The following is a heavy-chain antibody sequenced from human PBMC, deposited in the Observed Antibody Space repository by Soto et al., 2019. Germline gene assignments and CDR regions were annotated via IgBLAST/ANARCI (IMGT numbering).Heavy chain of an antibody. J-gene: IGHJ5*02. CDR1: GFTFSSYS. V-gene: IGHV3-48*01. CDR2: ISSSSSTI. Sequence: EVKLVESGGGLVQPGGSLRLSCAASGFTFSSYSMNWVRQAPGKGLEWVSYISSSSSTIYYADSVKGRFTISRGNAKNSLYLQMNSLRAEDTAVYYCARHPERIAEIGWFDPWGQGTLVTVSS. D-gene: IGHD6-13*01. CDR3: ARHPERIAEIGWFDP.